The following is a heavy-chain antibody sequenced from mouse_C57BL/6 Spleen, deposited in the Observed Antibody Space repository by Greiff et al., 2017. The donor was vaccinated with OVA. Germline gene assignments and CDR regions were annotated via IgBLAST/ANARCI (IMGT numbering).Heavy chain of an antibody. Sequence: VKVVESGAELVRPGASVTLSCKASGYTFTDYEMHWVKQTPVHGLEWIGAIDPETGGTAYNQKFKGKAILTADKSSSTAYMELRSLTSEDSAVYYCTRSSGYAMDYWGQGTSVTVSS. CDR3: TRSSGYAMDY. V-gene: IGHV1-15*01. CDR1: GYTFTDYE. J-gene: IGHJ4*01. CDR2: IDPETGGT.